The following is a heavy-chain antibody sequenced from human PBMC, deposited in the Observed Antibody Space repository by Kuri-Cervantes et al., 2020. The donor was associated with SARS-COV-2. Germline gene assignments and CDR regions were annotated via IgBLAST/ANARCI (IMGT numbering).Heavy chain of an antibody. D-gene: IGHD3-10*01. V-gene: IGHV1-69*06. CDR2: ITPIFGTA. J-gene: IGHJ6*03. CDR3: AREDRGITMVRGVIQGRTPSYCYYYMDV. CDR1: GGTFSSYA. Sequence: SVKVSCKASGGTFSSYAISWVRQAPGQGLEWMGRITPIFGTANYAQKFQGRVTITADKSTSTAYMELSSLRSEDTAVYYCAREDRGITMVRGVIQGRTPSYCYYYMDVWGKGTTVTVSS.